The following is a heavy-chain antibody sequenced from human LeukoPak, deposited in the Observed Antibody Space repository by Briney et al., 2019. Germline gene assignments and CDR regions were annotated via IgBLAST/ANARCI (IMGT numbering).Heavy chain of an antibody. CDR3: ARLEGESGSYPGVFDY. CDR2: IYPGDSDT. CDR1: GYSFTSYW. J-gene: IGHJ4*02. Sequence: GESLKISCKGSGYSFTSYWIGWVRQMPGKGLEWMGIIYPGDSDTRYSPSFQGQVTISADKSISTAYLQWSSLKASDTAMYYCARLEGESGSYPGVFDYWGQGTLVTVSS. V-gene: IGHV5-51*01. D-gene: IGHD1-26*01.